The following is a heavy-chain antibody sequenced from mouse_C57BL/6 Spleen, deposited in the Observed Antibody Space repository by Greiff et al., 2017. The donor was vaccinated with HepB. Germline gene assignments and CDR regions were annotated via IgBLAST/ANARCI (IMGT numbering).Heavy chain of an antibody. Sequence: VQLQQPGAELVMPGASVKLSCKASGYTFTSYWMHWVKQRPGQGLEWIGEIDPSDSYTNYNQKFKGKSTLTVDKSSSTAYMQLSSLTSEDSAVYYCARGYGNYFYAMDYWGQGTSVTVSS. V-gene: IGHV1-69*01. CDR3: ARGYGNYFYAMDY. CDR1: GYTFTSYW. CDR2: IDPSDSYT. J-gene: IGHJ4*01. D-gene: IGHD2-1*01.